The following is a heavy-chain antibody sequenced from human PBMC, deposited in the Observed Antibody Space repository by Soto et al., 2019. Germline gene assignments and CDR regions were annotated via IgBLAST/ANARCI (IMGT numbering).Heavy chain of an antibody. CDR2: IRNKGNNYAT. J-gene: IGHJ4*02. V-gene: IGHV3-73*01. CDR1: GFTFSDSA. Sequence: EVPLVESGXGLVXPGGXLKVSCAASGFTFSDSAMHWVRQXXGKGLEWVGRIRNKGNNYATAYTASVKGRFTISRDDSKNTVYLQMNSLKIDDTAVYYCTARRDWTAVDPLEYWGLGTLVTVSS. CDR3: TARRDWTAVDPLEY. D-gene: IGHD5-18*01.